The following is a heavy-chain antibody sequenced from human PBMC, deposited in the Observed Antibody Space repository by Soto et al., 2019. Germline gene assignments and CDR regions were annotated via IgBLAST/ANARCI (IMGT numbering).Heavy chain of an antibody. J-gene: IGHJ6*02. CDR1: GGSISSGGYY. CDR2: IYYSGST. V-gene: IGHV4-31*03. D-gene: IGHD3-10*01. Sequence: PSETLSLTCTVSGGSISSGGYYWSWIRQHPGKGLERIGYIYYSGSTYYNPSLKCRVTISVDTSKNQFSLKLSSVTAADTAVYYCARELRFGEDYYGMDVWGQGTTVTVSS. CDR3: ARELRFGEDYYGMDV.